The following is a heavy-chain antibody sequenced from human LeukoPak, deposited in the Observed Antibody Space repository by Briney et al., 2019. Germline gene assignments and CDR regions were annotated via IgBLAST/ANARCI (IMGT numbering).Heavy chain of an antibody. CDR3: VRDGGVSGYDLLDY. J-gene: IGHJ4*02. V-gene: IGHV3-7*01. CDR1: GFTFSNYW. D-gene: IGHD5-12*01. CDR2: INQDGSEE. Sequence: GGSLRLSCAASGFTFSNYWMTWVRQAPGKGLEWVAHINQDGSEEHYMDSVKAQFTISRHNAKNSLSLQMNSLRAEDTAVYYCVRDGGVSGYDLLDYWGQGTLVTVSS.